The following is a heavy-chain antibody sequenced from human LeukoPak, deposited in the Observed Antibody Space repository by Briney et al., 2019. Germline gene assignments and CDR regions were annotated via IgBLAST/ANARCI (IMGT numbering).Heavy chain of an antibody. Sequence: SETLSLTCTVSGGSISSYYGSWIRQPPGKGLEWIGYIYYSGSTNYNPSLKSRVTISVDTSKNQFSLKLSSVTAADTAVYYCARHAYYYGMDVWGQGTTVTVSS. CDR1: GGSISSYY. J-gene: IGHJ6*02. V-gene: IGHV4-59*08. CDR2: IYYSGST. CDR3: ARHAYYYGMDV.